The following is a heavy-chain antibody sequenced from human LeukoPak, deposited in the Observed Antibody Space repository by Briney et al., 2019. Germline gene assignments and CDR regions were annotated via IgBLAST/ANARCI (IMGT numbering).Heavy chain of an antibody. Sequence: SETLSLTYTVSGGSISSGGYYWSWIRQPPGKGLEWIGYIYHSGSTYYNPSLKSRVTISVDRSKNQFSLKLSSVTAADTAVYYCAREDYDSPYFDYWGQGTLVTVSS. CDR1: GGSISSGGYY. D-gene: IGHD3-22*01. CDR2: IYHSGST. CDR3: AREDYDSPYFDY. V-gene: IGHV4-30-2*01. J-gene: IGHJ4*02.